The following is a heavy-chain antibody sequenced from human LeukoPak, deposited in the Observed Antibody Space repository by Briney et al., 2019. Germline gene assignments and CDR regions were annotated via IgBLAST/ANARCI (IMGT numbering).Heavy chain of an antibody. J-gene: IGHJ4*02. CDR2: ISSSRRTI. CDR3: ARGGGSSSWYWYY. D-gene: IGHD6-13*01. CDR1: GFTFSSYN. V-gene: IGHV3-48*04. Sequence: GGSLRLSCAASGFTFSSYNINWVRQAPGKGLEWVSYISSSRRTISYADSVKGRFTISRDNAKNSLYLQMNSLRAEDTAVYYCARGGGSSSWYWYYWGQGTLVTVSS.